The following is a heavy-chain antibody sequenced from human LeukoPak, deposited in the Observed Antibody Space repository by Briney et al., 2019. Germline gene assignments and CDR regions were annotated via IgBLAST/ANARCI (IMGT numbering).Heavy chain of an antibody. J-gene: IGHJ5*02. V-gene: IGHV3-74*01. D-gene: IGHD3-22*01. Sequence: PGGSLRLSCAVSGLTFSNYSMHWVRQAPRRGLVWVSRIHSDGIHTSYADSVKGRFTISRHNAKNTLNLQMNSLRAEDTAVYYCARDLGQYYDTSDNWLEPWGQGTLVTVSS. CDR3: ARDLGQYYDTSDNWLEP. CDR2: IHSDGIHT. CDR1: GLTFSNYS.